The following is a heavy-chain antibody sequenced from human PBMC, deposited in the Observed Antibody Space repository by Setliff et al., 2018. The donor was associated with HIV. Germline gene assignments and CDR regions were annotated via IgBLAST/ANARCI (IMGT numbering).Heavy chain of an antibody. J-gene: IGHJ6*02. CDR2: IYTTGST. D-gene: IGHD2-8*01. CDR1: GGSIGSGSHY. V-gene: IGHV4-61*09. Sequence: SETLSLTCTVSGGSIGSGSHYWSWIRQPAGKGLEWIGHIYTTGSTYCNPSLKSRVTISVDTSKNQFSLKLTSVTAADTAVYYCARDVGDAYCSNGNCYGNFYYNGMDVWGQGTTVTVSS. CDR3: ARDVGDAYCSNGNCYGNFYYNGMDV.